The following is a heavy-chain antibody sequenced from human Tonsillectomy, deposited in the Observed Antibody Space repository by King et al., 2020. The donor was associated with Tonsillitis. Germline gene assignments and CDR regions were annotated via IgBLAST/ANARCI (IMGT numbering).Heavy chain of an antibody. D-gene: IGHD3-22*01. Sequence: VQLQESGPGLVKPSETLSLTCTVSGGYISSYYWSWIRQPPGKGLEWIGYIYYSGSTNYNPSLKSRVTISVDTSKNQFSLKLNSVTAADTAVYYCARRNYYDSSGYPYFDYWGQGTLVTVSS. CDR1: GGYISSYY. V-gene: IGHV4-59*08. CDR3: ARRNYYDSSGYPYFDY. J-gene: IGHJ4*02. CDR2: IYYSGST.